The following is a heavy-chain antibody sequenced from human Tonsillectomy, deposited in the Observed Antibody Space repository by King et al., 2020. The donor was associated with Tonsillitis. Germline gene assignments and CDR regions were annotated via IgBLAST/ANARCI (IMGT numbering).Heavy chain of an antibody. V-gene: IGHV2-5*02. CDR1: GFSLSTSGVG. CDR2: IYWDDDK. D-gene: IGHD2-2*01. Sequence: TLKESGPTLMKPTQTLTLTCTFSGFSLSTSGVGVGWIRQPSGKALEWLALIYWDDDKRYSPSLKDRLTITKDTSKNQVVLTMTNMDPVDTATYYCVPRMEVVPVAQGFDYWGQGTLVTVSS. J-gene: IGHJ4*02. CDR3: VPRMEVVPVAQGFDY.